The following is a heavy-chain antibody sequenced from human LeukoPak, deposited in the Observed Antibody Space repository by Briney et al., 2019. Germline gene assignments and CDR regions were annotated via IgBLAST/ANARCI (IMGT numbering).Heavy chain of an antibody. Sequence: GGSLRLSCAASGFTFSGYLMNWVRQAPGKGLEWVSSFSSSSGYIFYADSVKGRFTISRDNAKNSLYLQMNSLRAEDTAVYYCARSFPYSSSAVDYWGQGTLVTVSS. V-gene: IGHV3-21*01. CDR3: ARSFPYSSSAVDY. J-gene: IGHJ4*02. CDR1: GFTFSGYL. CDR2: FSSSSGYI. D-gene: IGHD6-6*01.